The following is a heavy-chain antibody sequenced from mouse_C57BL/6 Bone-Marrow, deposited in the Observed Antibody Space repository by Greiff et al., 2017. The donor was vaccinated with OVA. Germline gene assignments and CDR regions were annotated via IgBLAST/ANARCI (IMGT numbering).Heavy chain of an antibody. CDR3: ARDYYGSSYPYYFDY. CDR2: IHPNSGST. CDR1: GYTFTSYW. V-gene: IGHV1-64*01. D-gene: IGHD1-1*01. J-gene: IGHJ2*01. Sequence: QVQLQQPGAELVKPGASVKLSCKASGYTFTSYWMHWVKQRPGQGLEWIGMIHPNSGSTNYNEKFKSKATLTVDKSSSTAYMQLSSLTSEDSAVYYCARDYYGSSYPYYFDYWGQGTTLTVSS.